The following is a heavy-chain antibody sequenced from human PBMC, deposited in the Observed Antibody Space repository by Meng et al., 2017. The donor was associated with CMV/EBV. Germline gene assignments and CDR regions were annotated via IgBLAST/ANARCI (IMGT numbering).Heavy chain of an antibody. D-gene: IGHD3-3*01. V-gene: IGHV1-46*01. CDR1: VYTFTSYY. J-gene: IGHJ6*02. CDR2: INPSGGST. Sequence: ASVNVSCKASVYTFTSYYMHWVRQPPGQGLEWMGLINPSGGSTSYAQKFQGRVTMTRDTSTSTVYMELRSLRSEDTAVYYCARDPIWGYDFWGGYLKRYYYGMDVWGQGTTVTVSS. CDR3: ARDPIWGYDFWGGYLKRYYYGMDV.